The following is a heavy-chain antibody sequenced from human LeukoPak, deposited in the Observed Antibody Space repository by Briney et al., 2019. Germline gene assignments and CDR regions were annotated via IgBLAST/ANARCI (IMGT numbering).Heavy chain of an antibody. J-gene: IGHJ4*02. CDR3: ARDGRGYDTIFDY. D-gene: IGHD5-12*01. CDR2: ISSNGGST. V-gene: IGHV3-64*01. Sequence: PGGSLRLSCAASGFTFSSYAMHWVRQAPGKGLEYVSAISSNGGSTYYANSVKGRFTISRDNSKNTLYLQMGSLRAEDMAVYYCARDGRGYDTIFDYWGQGTLVTVSS. CDR1: GFTFSSYA.